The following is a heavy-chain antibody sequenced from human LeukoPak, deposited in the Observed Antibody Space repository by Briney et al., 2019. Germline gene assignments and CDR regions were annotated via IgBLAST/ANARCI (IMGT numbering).Heavy chain of an antibody. J-gene: IGHJ4*02. D-gene: IGHD3-22*01. V-gene: IGHV4-61*02. CDR2: IYTSGST. CDR1: GGSISSGSYY. Sequence: SETLSLTCTVSGGSISSGSYYWSWIRQPAGKGLEWIGRIYTSGSTNYNPSLKSRVTISVDTSKNQFSLKLSSVTAADTAVYYCAREGYYDSSGPDYWGQGTLVTVSS. CDR3: AREGYYDSSGPDY.